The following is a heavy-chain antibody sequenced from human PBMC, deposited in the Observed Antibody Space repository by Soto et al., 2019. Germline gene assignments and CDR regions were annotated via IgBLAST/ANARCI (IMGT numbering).Heavy chain of an antibody. D-gene: IGHD4-17*01. CDR2: INHSGST. Sequence: PSETLSLTCTVSGGSINSNNYYWSWIRQPPGKGLEWIGEINHSGSTNYNPSLKSRVTISVDTSKNQFSLKLSSVTAADTAVYYCARGVTSDVWGQGTTVTVSS. CDR3: ARGVTSDV. V-gene: IGHV4-39*07. CDR1: GGSINSNNYY. J-gene: IGHJ6*02.